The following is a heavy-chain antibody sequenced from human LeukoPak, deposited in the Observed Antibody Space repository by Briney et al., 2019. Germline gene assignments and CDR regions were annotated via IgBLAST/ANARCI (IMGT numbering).Heavy chain of an antibody. J-gene: IGHJ5*02. Sequence: GGSLRLSCAASGFTFSSYAMSWVRQVPGKGLEWVSVISGSGDNTYYADSVKGRFTISRDNSKNMLYLQMNSLRAEDTAVYYCAKDVAIAAAWSDPWGQGTLVTVSS. CDR3: AKDVAIAAAWSDP. CDR1: GFTFSSYA. CDR2: ISGSGDNT. D-gene: IGHD6-13*01. V-gene: IGHV3-23*01.